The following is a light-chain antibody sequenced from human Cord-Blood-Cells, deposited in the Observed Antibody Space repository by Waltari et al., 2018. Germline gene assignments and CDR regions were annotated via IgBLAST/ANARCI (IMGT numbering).Light chain of an antibody. CDR1: QSISSY. J-gene: IGKJ3*01. CDR2: AAS. Sequence: DIQMPQSPSPLSASVGDRVTITCRASQSISSYLNWYQQKPGKAPKLLIYAASSLQSGVPSRFSGSGSGTDFTLTISSLQPEDFATYYCQQSYSTPFTFGPGTKVDIK. CDR3: QQSYSTPFT. V-gene: IGKV1-39*01.